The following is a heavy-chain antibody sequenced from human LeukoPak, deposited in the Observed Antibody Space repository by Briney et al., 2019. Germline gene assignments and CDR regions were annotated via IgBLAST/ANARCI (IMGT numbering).Heavy chain of an antibody. CDR2: IKQDGSEK. CDR3: ASGGRGYSYGNY. Sequence: GGSLRLSCTASGFTFSSYWMSWVRQAPGKGLEWVANIKQDGSEKYYVDSVKGRFTISRANAKSSLYLQMNSLRAEDTVVYYCASGGRGYSYGNYWGEGTLVTVSS. V-gene: IGHV3-7*01. D-gene: IGHD5-18*01. CDR1: GFTFSSYW. J-gene: IGHJ4*02.